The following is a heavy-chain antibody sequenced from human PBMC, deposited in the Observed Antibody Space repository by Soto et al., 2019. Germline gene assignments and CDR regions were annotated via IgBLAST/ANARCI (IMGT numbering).Heavy chain of an antibody. Sequence: ASVKVSCKASGYTFTGYYMHWVRQAPGQGLEWMGWINPNSGGTNYVQKFQGWVTMTRDTSISTAYMELSRLRSDDTAVYYCARVVGIAAADNPNYYYYYGMDVWGQGTTVTVSS. J-gene: IGHJ6*02. D-gene: IGHD6-13*01. CDR2: INPNSGGT. V-gene: IGHV1-2*04. CDR1: GYTFTGYY. CDR3: ARVVGIAAADNPNYYYYYGMDV.